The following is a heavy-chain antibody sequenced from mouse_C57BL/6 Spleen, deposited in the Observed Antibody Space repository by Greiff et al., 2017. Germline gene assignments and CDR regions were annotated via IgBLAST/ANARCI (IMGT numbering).Heavy chain of an antibody. CDR2: IYPGDGGT. CDR1: GYAFSSSW. V-gene: IGHV1-82*01. Sequence: QVQLQQSGPELVKPGASVKISCKASGYAFSSSWMNWVKQRPGKGLEWIGRIYPGDGGTNYNGKFKGKATLTADKSSNTAYMQLSSLTSEDSAVYFCAREGYCSSSSYFDYWGQGTTLTVSS. J-gene: IGHJ2*01. CDR3: AREGYCSSSSYFDY. D-gene: IGHD1-1*01.